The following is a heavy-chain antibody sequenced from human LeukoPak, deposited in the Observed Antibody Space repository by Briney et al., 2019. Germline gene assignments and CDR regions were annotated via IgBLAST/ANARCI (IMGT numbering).Heavy chain of an antibody. Sequence: PGGALRLSCAASGFTFSNYVMHWVRQAPGKGLEWVAIISSDGSPKSYADSVKGRFTISRDNSKNTVYLQMNSLRAEDTAVYYCAKDHLNRGWSYFDSWGQGTLVTASS. D-gene: IGHD6-19*01. CDR1: GFTFSNYV. CDR2: ISSDGSPK. J-gene: IGHJ4*02. CDR3: AKDHLNRGWSYFDS. V-gene: IGHV3-33*06.